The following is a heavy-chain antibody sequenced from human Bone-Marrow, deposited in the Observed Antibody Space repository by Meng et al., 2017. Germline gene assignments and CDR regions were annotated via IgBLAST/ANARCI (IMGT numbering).Heavy chain of an antibody. J-gene: IGHJ4*02. Sequence: QVQLQESGPGLVKPSGTLSLTCAVASVSISSTNWWGWVRQPPGKGLEWIGEIHQDGYTNYSPSLKSRVTISVDNSRNHFSLKLNSVTAADTAVYYCARLGPPIAAGDPFDYWGQGTLVTVSS. D-gene: IGHD6-13*01. CDR1: SVSISSTNW. CDR3: ARLGPPIAAGDPFDY. CDR2: IHQDGYT. V-gene: IGHV4-4*02.